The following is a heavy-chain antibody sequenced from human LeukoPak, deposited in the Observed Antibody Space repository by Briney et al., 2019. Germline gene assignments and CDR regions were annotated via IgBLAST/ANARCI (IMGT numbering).Heavy chain of an antibody. CDR1: GFAFSSYA. CDR2: ISAGGDST. Sequence: GGSLRLSCAASGFAFSSYAMSWVRQAPGKGLEWVSGISAGGDSTYFADFVKGRFTISRDNSKSTLYLQVNSLRAEDTAIYYCAKDPRVHASGSYYFDYWGQGALVTVSS. V-gene: IGHV3-23*01. J-gene: IGHJ4*02. D-gene: IGHD3-10*01. CDR3: AKDPRVHASGSYYFDY.